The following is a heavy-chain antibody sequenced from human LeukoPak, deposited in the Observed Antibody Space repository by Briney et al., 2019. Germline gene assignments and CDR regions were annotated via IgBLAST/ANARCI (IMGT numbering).Heavy chain of an antibody. CDR2: IRSSSSTI. V-gene: IGHV3-48*01. Sequence: GGSLRLSCEASGFTFSNYSMNWVRQAPGKGLEWVSYIRSSSSTIYYADSVKGRFTISRDNAKNSLYLQMNSLRAEDTAVYYCAKDHGHGYNKPDLFDYWGQGTLVTVSS. CDR1: GFTFSNYS. D-gene: IGHD5-24*01. CDR3: AKDHGHGYNKPDLFDY. J-gene: IGHJ4*02.